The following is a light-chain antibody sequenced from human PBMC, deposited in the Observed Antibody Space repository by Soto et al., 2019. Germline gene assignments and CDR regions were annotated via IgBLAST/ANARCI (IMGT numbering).Light chain of an antibody. Sequence: DVQMTHSPSTLSASVGDRVTITCRASQSIDTALAWYQQKPGKAPNLLIYRASNLESGVPSRFSGSGSGTEFTLAISSLQPGDFATYYCQQYARFLTFGQGTKVDIK. V-gene: IGKV1-5*03. CDR2: RAS. CDR1: QSIDTA. J-gene: IGKJ2*01. CDR3: QQYARFLT.